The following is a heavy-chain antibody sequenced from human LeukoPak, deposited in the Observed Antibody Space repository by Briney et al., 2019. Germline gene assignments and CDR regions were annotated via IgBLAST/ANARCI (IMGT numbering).Heavy chain of an antibody. CDR1: GFIFSNYY. V-gene: IGHV3-23*01. D-gene: IGHD6-13*01. CDR3: ARAGFSSSWHDPSFDY. CDR2: ISGSGGST. Sequence: GGSLRLSCVASGFIFSNYYMTWVRQAPGKGLEWVSAISGSGGSTYYADSVKGRFTISRDNSKNTLYLEMNSLRAEDTAVYYCARAGFSSSWHDPSFDYWGQGTLVTVSS. J-gene: IGHJ4*02.